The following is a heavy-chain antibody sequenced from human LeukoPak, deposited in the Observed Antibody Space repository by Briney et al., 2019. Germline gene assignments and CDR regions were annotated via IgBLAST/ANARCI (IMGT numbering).Heavy chain of an antibody. D-gene: IGHD2-2*01. CDR2: ISGSGSSI. Sequence: GGSLRLSCVASGFTFSSYAMSWVRQAPGKGLEWVSVISGSGSSIYYADSVKGRFTISRDNSKNTLYLQMNSLRAEDTAVYYCAKGVYCTSIXCYXGSKEXNWFDPWGQGTLVTVSX. J-gene: IGHJ5*02. CDR1: GFTFSSYA. V-gene: IGHV3-23*01. CDR3: AKGVYCTSIXCYXGSKEXNWFDP.